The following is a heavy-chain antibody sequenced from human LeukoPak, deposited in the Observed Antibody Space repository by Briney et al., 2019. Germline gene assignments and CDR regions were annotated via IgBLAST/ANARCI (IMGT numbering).Heavy chain of an antibody. CDR3: ARDRDFLGSGWSNSFDY. V-gene: IGHV3-48*03. CDR2: ISSSGSNI. Sequence: GGSLRLSCAASGFTFSSYEMNWVRQAPGKGLEWVSYISSSGSNIYYADSVKGRFTISRDNAKNSLYLQMNSLRAEDTAVYYCARDRDFLGSGWSNSFDYWGQGTLVTVSS. D-gene: IGHD6-19*01. CDR1: GFTFSSYE. J-gene: IGHJ4*02.